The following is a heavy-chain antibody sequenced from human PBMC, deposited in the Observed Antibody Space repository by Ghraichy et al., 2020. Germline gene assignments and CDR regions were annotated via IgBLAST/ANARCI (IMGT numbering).Heavy chain of an antibody. CDR3: AKGVYYGSGSYTRYGMDV. Sequence: GSLNISCAASGFTFDDYAMHWVRQAPGKGLEWVSLISWDGGSTYYADSVKGRFTISRDNSKNSLYLQMNSLRAEDTALYYCAKGVYYGSGSYTRYGMDVWGQGTTVTVSS. J-gene: IGHJ6*02. CDR1: GFTFDDYA. D-gene: IGHD3-10*01. V-gene: IGHV3-43D*03. CDR2: ISWDGGST.